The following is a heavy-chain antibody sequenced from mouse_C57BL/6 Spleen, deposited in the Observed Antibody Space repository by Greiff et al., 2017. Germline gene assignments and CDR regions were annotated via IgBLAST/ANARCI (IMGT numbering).Heavy chain of an antibody. Sequence: VQLQQSGPELVKPGASVKISCKASGYSFTGYYMNWVKQSPEKSLEWIGEINPSTGGTTYNQKFEAKATLTVDKSSSTAYMQLKSLTSEDSAVYYCARGDDGYYYAMDYWGQGTSVTVSS. V-gene: IGHV1-42*01. CDR2: INPSTGGT. CDR3: ARGDDGYYYAMDY. CDR1: GYSFTGYY. D-gene: IGHD2-3*01. J-gene: IGHJ4*01.